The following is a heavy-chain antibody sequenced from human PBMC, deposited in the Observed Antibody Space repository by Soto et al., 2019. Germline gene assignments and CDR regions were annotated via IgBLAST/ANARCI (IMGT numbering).Heavy chain of an antibody. Sequence: QVQLQESGPGLVKPSQTLSLTCTVSGGSISSGGYYWSWIRQHPGKGLEWIGYIYYSGSTYYNPSLKRRVTIAVDTSNNQFSLKLSSVTAADTAVYYCARERPIHGGNSGFDYWGQGTLVTVSS. D-gene: IGHD2-21*02. CDR2: IYYSGST. CDR3: ARERPIHGGNSGFDY. J-gene: IGHJ4*02. V-gene: IGHV4-31*03. CDR1: GGSISSGGYY.